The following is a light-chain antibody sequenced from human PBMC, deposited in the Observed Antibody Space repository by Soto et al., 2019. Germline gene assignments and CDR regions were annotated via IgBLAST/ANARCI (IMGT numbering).Light chain of an antibody. V-gene: IGLV2-8*01. CDR3: SSHAGSDDPIV. Sequence: QSALTQPPSPSGLLGRPVPIPGLEPRSAVGGYPFVSWYQQHPGKAPKVLIYDVNKRPSGVPDRFSGSKSGNTASLTVSGLQAEDEADYYCSSHAGSDDPIVFGTGTKLTVL. J-gene: IGLJ1*01. CDR1: RSAVGGYPF. CDR2: DVN.